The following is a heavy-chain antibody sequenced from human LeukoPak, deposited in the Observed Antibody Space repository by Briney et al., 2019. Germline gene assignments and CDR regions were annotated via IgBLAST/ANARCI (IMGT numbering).Heavy chain of an antibody. Sequence: PSEALFLPCAVYGGSFSGYYWSWIRQPPGKGLEWIGEINHSGSTNYNPSLKSRVTISVDTSKNQFSLKLSSVTAADTAVYYCKWELLQGTRYFDYWGQGTLVTVSS. CDR3: KWELLQGTRYFDY. V-gene: IGHV4-34*01. CDR1: GGSFSGYY. D-gene: IGHD1-26*01. CDR2: INHSGST. J-gene: IGHJ4*02.